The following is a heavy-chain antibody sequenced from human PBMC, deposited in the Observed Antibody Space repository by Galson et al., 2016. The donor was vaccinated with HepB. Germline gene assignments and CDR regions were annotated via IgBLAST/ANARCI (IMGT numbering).Heavy chain of an antibody. CDR2: IYYTGST. D-gene: IGHD2-2*01. CDR3: ARGQYQLRGFDP. J-gene: IGHJ5*02. CDR1: GGSISSGGYY. V-gene: IGHV4-31*03. Sequence: TLSLTCTVSGGSISSGGYYWSWIRQHPGKGLGWIGYIYYTGSTHYNPSLKSRVTISVFTSKNQFSLKLSSVTAADTAVYYCARGQYQLRGFDPWGQGTLVTVSS.